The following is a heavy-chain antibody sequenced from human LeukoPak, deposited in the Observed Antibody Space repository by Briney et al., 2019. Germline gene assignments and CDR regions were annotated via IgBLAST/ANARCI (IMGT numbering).Heavy chain of an antibody. D-gene: IGHD5-12*01. CDR1: GFSYSNYW. CDR3: ARILRSGNSGYACDY. CDR2: INQDGSEE. J-gene: IGHJ4*02. Sequence: GGPLRLSCAVSGFSYSNYWMTWLRQAPGKALEGVANINQDGSEENYVDSVKGRFTISRDNAKKSLYLQMNSLRAEETAVYFCARILRSGNSGYACDYWGQGALVTVSS. V-gene: IGHV3-7*05.